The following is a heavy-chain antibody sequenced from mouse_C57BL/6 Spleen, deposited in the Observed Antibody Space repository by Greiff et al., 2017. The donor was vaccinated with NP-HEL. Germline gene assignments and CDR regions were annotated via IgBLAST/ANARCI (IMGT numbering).Heavy chain of an antibody. Sequence: EVQRVESEGGLVQPGSSMKLSCTASGFTFSDYYMAWVRQVPEKGLEWVANINYDGSSTYYLDSLKSRFIISRDNAKNILYLQMSSLKSEDTATYYCARWNWDDAMDYWGQGTSVTVSS. CDR2: INYDGSST. CDR3: ARWNWDDAMDY. CDR1: GFTFSDYY. D-gene: IGHD4-1*01. J-gene: IGHJ4*01. V-gene: IGHV5-16*01.